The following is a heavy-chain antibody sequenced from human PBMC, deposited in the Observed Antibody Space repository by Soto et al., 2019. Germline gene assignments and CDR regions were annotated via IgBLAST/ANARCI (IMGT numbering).Heavy chain of an antibody. V-gene: IGHV1-3*01. J-gene: IGHJ4*02. CDR3: ARYCSGGSCRQYHLAY. Sequence: ASVKVSCKASGYTFTSYAMHWVRQAPGQRLEWMGWINAGNGNTKYSQKFQGRVTITRDTSASTAYMELSSLRSEDTAVYYCARYCSGGSCRQYHLAYWGQGTLVTVSS. D-gene: IGHD2-15*01. CDR2: INAGNGNT. CDR1: GYTFTSYA.